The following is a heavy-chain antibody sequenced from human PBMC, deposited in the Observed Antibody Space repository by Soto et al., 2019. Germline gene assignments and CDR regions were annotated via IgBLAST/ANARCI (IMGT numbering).Heavy chain of an antibody. D-gene: IGHD4-17*01. CDR3: ARQPRGAATVTIVINWFDP. CDR1: GGSISSSSSY. J-gene: IGHJ5*02. CDR2: IYYSGRT. V-gene: IGHV4-39*01. Sequence: QLQLQESGPGLVKPSETLSLTCTVSGGSISSSSSYWGWIRQPPGKGLEWIGYIYYSGRTNYTPSLNSRVTIAVDTSKNQFSLKINAVTAADTAVYFCARQPRGAATVTIVINWFDPWGQGALVTVSS.